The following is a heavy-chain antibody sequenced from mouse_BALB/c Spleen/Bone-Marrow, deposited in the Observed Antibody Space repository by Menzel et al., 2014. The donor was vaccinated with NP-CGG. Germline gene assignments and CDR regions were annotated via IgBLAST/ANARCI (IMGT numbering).Heavy chain of an antibody. CDR3: ARSYGKNVDY. Sequence: QVQLQQPGAELAKPGAPVKMSCKASGYTFTSYWMHWVKQRPGQGLEWIGNINPSTGYTEYNQKFKDKATLTADKSSGTAYMQLNSLTSEDSAVYYCARSYGKNVDYWGQGTTLTVSS. J-gene: IGHJ2*01. V-gene: IGHV1-7*01. CDR2: INPSTGYT. D-gene: IGHD2-1*01. CDR1: GYTFTSYW.